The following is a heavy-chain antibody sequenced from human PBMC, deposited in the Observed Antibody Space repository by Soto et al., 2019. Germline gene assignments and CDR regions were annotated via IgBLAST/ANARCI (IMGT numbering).Heavy chain of an antibody. V-gene: IGHV1-58*01. CDR3: AATTHYDFWSGYFDGAPFDI. D-gene: IGHD3-3*01. J-gene: IGHJ3*02. Sequence: SVKVSCKASGSTFSTSSVQWVRQARLRRLEWIGWIVVGNGNTNFAQKFQDGVTITRDLSTDASYMELRSLRFEDTAVYFCAATTHYDFWSGYFDGAPFDIWGQGTMVTVSS. CDR2: IVVGNGNT. CDR1: GSTFSTSS.